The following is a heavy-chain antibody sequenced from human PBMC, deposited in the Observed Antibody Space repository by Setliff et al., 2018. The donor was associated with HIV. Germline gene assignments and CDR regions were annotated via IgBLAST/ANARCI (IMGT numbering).Heavy chain of an antibody. CDR1: GYSISSGYY. CDR2: IYESGST. CDR3: TRAEQQLPYYYYYYGMDV. J-gene: IGHJ6*02. V-gene: IGHV4-38-2*01. Sequence: PSETLSLTCAVSGYSISSGYYWGWIRQPPGKGLEWSGSIYESGSTNYNPSLKSRVTISVDTSKNQFSLKLSSVTAADTAVYYCTRAEQQLPYYYYYYGMDVWGQGTTVTVSS. D-gene: IGHD6-13*01.